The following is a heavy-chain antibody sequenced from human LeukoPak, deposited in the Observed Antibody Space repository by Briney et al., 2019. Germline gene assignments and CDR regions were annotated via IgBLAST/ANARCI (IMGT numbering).Heavy chain of an antibody. CDR1: GFTFSNYA. J-gene: IGHJ4*02. CDR3: AKWGDYDVLTGYYVPDY. CDR2: ILGSGGST. Sequence: GASLRLSCTASGFTFSNYAMSWVRQAPGKGLEWVSAILGSGGSTYYADSVKGRFTVSRDNSKSTLYLQMNSLRAEDTALYYCAKWGDYDVLTGYYVPDYWGQGTLVTVSS. D-gene: IGHD3-9*01. V-gene: IGHV3-23*01.